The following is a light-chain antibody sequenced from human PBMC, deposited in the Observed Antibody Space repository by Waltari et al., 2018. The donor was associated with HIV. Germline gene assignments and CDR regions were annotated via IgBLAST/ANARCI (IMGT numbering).Light chain of an antibody. CDR3: HQYHTTPYT. J-gene: IGKJ2*01. CDR2: RAS. CDR1: VSILSSSGNKYF. Sequence: DIVMTQSLESLTVSLGETATNSCKSSVSILSSSGNKYFLAWYQQKPGQPPKSLIYRASTRAAGVPARFSGSDSGTDFTLTISSLRAEDVAVYYCHQYHTTPYTFGQGTKLEI. V-gene: IGKV4-1*01.